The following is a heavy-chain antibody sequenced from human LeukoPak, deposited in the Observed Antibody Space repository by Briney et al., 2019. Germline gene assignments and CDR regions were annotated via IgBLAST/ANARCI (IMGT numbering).Heavy chain of an antibody. CDR1: GFTFSSYA. Sequence: PGESLRLSCAASGFTFSSYAMSWVRQAPGKGLEWVSAISGSGGSTYYADSVKGRFTISRDNSKNTLYLQMNSLRAEDTAVYYCAGDTPPGGDYYFDYWGQGTLVIVSS. J-gene: IGHJ4*02. CDR3: AGDTPPGGDYYFDY. CDR2: ISGSGGST. D-gene: IGHD3-16*01. V-gene: IGHV3-23*01.